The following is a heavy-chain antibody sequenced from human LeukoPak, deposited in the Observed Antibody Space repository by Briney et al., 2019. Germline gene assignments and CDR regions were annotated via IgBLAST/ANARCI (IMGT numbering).Heavy chain of an antibody. Sequence: ASVKVSCKASGYTFTSYGISWVRQAPGQGLEWMGWISAYNGNTNYAQKLQGRVTMTTDTSTGTAYMELRSLRSDDTAVYYCASYDCSGGSCYRGYGMDVWGQGTTVTVSS. J-gene: IGHJ6*02. CDR1: GYTFTSYG. D-gene: IGHD2-15*01. CDR3: ASYDCSGGSCYRGYGMDV. V-gene: IGHV1-18*01. CDR2: ISAYNGNT.